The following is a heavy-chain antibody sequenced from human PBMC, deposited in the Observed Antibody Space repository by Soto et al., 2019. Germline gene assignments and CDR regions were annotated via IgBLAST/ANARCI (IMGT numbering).Heavy chain of an antibody. J-gene: IGHJ4*02. CDR3: TTMDNYGGNLPFDS. D-gene: IGHD4-17*01. Sequence: EVQLVESGGGLVKPGGSLRLSCAASGFTFNDAWMTWVRQAPGKGLEWVGRIKGKTDGGTTDYAAPVKGRFTISRDDSKTTLYLQMNSLKTEDTAVYYCTTMDNYGGNLPFDSWGQGTLVTVSS. CDR1: GFTFNDAW. CDR2: IKGKTDGGTT. V-gene: IGHV3-15*07.